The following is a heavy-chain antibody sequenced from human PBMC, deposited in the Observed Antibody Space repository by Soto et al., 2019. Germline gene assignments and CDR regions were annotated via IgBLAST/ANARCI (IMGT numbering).Heavy chain of an antibody. J-gene: IGHJ4*02. CDR2: INSSGRT. CDR1: GGSISSSDSY. Sequence: PSETLSLTCTVSGGSISSSDSYWSWIRQPPGKGLEWIGYINSSGRTYYNSSLKSRLILSLDTSKNQFSLKLSSVTAADTAVYYCARRYGSAIDYWGQGTLVTVSS. V-gene: IGHV4-30-4*01. CDR3: ARRYGSAIDY. D-gene: IGHD1-26*01.